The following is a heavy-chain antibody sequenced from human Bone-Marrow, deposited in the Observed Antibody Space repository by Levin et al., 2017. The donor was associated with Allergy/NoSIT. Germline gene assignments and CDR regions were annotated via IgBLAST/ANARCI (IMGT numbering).Heavy chain of an antibody. V-gene: IGHV1-69*02. CDR3: ARGENSFGPTKPLDY. D-gene: IGHD3-3*01. CDR2: IIPMVGIA. CDR1: GGTFSSYS. J-gene: IGHJ4*02. Sequence: GASVKVSCKASGGTFSSYSVTWVRQAPGQGLEWMGRIIPMVGIASYAQKFQGRVTISADKSTSTVYMSSLTSDDTAVYYCARGENSFGPTKPLDYWGQGTLVTVSS.